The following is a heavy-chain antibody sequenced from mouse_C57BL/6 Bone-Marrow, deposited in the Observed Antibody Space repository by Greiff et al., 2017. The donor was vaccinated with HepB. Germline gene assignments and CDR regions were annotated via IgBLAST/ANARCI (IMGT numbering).Heavy chain of an antibody. CDR1: GFSLSTFGMG. CDR2: IWWDDDK. D-gene: IGHD1-1*01. CDR3: ARIHYYGSSFPYYFDY. Sequence: QVTLKVSGPGILQPSQTLSLTCSFSGFSLSTFGMGVGWIRQPSGTGLEWLAHIWWDDDKYYNPALKSRLTISKDTSKNQVFLKIANVDTADTATYYCARIHYYGSSFPYYFDYWGQGTTLTVSS. J-gene: IGHJ2*01. V-gene: IGHV8-8*01.